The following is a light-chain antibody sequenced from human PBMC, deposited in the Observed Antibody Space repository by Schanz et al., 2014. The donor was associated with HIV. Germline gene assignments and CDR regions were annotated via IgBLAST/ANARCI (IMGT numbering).Light chain of an antibody. CDR1: SSDVGSYNL. J-gene: IGLJ3*02. CDR3: SSFAGSNIPWV. Sequence: QSALTQPASVSGSPGQSITISCTGTSSDVGSYNLVPWSQQDPGKAPKLMIYEVTKRPSGVPDRFSGSKSGYTASLTISGLQPEDEADYYCSSFAGSNIPWVFGGGTKLTVL. V-gene: IGLV2-23*02. CDR2: EVT.